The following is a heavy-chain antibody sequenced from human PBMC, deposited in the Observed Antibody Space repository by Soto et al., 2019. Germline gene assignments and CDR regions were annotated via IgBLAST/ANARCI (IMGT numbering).Heavy chain of an antibody. J-gene: IGHJ4*02. Sequence: QVQLQESGPGLVKPSQTLSLTCTVSGGAISGGGYYWSWIRQHPGKGLEWIGYIYYSGSTYYNPSLKSRVTISVDTSKNQYSLKLSSVTAADTAVYYSARSVYGSGIAFANWGQGTLVTVSS. V-gene: IGHV4-31*03. CDR1: GGAISGGGYY. CDR3: ARSVYGSGIAFAN. D-gene: IGHD3-10*01. CDR2: IYYSGST.